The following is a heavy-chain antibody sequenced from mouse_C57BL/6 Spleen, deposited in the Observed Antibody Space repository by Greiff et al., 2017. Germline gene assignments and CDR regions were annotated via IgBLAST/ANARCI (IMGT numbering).Heavy chain of an antibody. CDR2: IDPETGGT. CDR3: TRVYYSNHYYAMDY. J-gene: IGHJ4*01. D-gene: IGHD2-5*01. Sequence: VQRVESGAELVRPGASVTLSCKASGYTFTDYEMHWVKQTPVHGLEWIGAIDPETGGTAYNQKFKGKAILTADKSSSTAYMELRSLTSEDSAVYYCTRVYYSNHYYAMDYWGQGTSVTVSS. V-gene: IGHV1-15*01. CDR1: GYTFTDYE.